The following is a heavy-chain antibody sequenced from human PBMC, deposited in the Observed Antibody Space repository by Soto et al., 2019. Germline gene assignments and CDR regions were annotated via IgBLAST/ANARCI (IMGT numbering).Heavy chain of an antibody. CDR2: ISYSGNT. CDR1: GGSIISGY. CDR3: AGLRGYAGSPIEY. J-gene: IGHJ4*02. D-gene: IGHD2-15*01. V-gene: IGHV4-59*01. Sequence: PSETLSLTCTVSGGSIISGYWSLIRQPPGKGLEWIGYISYSGNTNYNPSLKSRVTMSVDTPKNQFSLRLSSVTTADTAVYYCAGLRGYAGSPIEYWGQGTMVTVAS.